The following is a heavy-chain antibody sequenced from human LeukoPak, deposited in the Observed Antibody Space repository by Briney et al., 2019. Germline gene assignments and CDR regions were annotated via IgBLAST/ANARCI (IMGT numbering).Heavy chain of an antibody. V-gene: IGHV3-48*01. D-gene: IGHD3-10*01. CDR3: ARDYELLWFGELLSQHYYYYMDV. CDR1: GFTFNSYS. CDR2: ISSSSSTI. Sequence: GGSLRLSCAASGFTFNSYSMNWVRQAPGKGLEWVSYISSSSSTIYYADSVKGRFTISRDNAKNSLYLQMNSLRAEDTAVYYCARDYELLWFGELLSQHYYYYMDVWGKGTTVTVSS. J-gene: IGHJ6*03.